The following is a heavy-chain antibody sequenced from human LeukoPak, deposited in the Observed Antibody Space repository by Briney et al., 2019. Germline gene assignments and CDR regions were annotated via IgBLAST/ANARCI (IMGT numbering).Heavy chain of an antibody. D-gene: IGHD3-10*01. CDR2: IYYSGST. CDR3: AREGYYGSGSNWFDP. J-gene: IGHJ5*02. V-gene: IGHV4-59*01. Sequence: SETLSLTCTVSGGSISNSYWTWIRQPPGKGLEWIGHIYYSGSTNYNPSLKSRVTISVDTSKNQFSLKLTSVNAADTAVYYCAREGYYGSGSNWFDPWGQGTPVTVSS. CDR1: GGSISNSY.